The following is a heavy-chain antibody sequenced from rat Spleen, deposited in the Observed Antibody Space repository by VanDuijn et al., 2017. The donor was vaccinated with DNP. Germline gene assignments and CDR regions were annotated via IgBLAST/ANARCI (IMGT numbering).Heavy chain of an antibody. CDR2: ISTSGSRT. D-gene: IGHD1-12*01. CDR3: AREGITIWGY. V-gene: IGHV5-19*01. J-gene: IGHJ2*01. Sequence: EVQLVESGGGLVQPGRSLKLSCAASGFTFSNFVMHWIRQAPAQGLEWVATISTSGSRTYYPDSVKGRFTISRDNAKSSLYLQMNSLKSEDTATYYCAREGITIWGYWGQGVMVTVSS. CDR1: GFTFSNFV.